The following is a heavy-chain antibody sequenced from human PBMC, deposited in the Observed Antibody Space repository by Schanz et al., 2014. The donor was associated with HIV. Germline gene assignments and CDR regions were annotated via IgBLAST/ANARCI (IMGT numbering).Heavy chain of an antibody. CDR3: AREDHYDDGTYYQGAFDI. D-gene: IGHD3-22*01. CDR2: ISYDGSNK. V-gene: IGHV3-30*03. Sequence: VQLLESGGGLVQPGGSLRLSCAASGFTFSDYYMSWIRQAPGKGLEWVAVISYDGSNKYYADSVKGRFTISRDNAKASVYLQMNSLRDEDTAVYYGAREDHYDDGTYYQGAFDIWGQGTMSPSLQ. J-gene: IGHJ3*02. CDR1: GFTFSDYY.